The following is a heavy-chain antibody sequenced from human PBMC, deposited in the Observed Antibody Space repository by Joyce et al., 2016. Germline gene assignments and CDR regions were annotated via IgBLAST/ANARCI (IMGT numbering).Heavy chain of an antibody. CDR2: IYYSGST. CDR1: GDSIRSSSYY. CDR3: ARLTMAIDY. V-gene: IGHV4-39*01. D-gene: IGHD3-10*01. Sequence: QLQLQESGPGLVKPSETLSLSCTVSGDSIRSSSYYWGWIRQPPGKGLEGIGSIYYSGSTYYNPSLKSRVTISVDTSKNQFSLRLSSVTAADTAVYYCARLTMAIDYWGQGTLVTVSS. J-gene: IGHJ4*02.